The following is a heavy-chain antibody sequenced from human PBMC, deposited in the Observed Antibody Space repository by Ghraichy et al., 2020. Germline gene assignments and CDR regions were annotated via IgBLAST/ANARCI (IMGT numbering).Heavy chain of an antibody. CDR2: ISSSSSYI. CDR3: ARDSLYDSSGYYYATFDY. V-gene: IGHV3-21*01. Sequence: GGSLRLSCAASGFTFSSYSMNWFRQAPGKGLEWVSSISSSSSYIYYADSVKGRFTISRDNAKTSLYLQMNSLRAEDTAVYYCARDSLYDSSGYYYATFDYWGQGTLVNVSS. J-gene: IGHJ4*02. D-gene: IGHD3-22*01. CDR1: GFTFSSYS.